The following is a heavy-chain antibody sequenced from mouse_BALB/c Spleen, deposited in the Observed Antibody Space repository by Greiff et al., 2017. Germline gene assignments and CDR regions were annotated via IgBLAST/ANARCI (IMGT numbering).Heavy chain of an antibody. V-gene: IGHV6-6*01. Sequence: EVMLVESGGGLVQPGGSMKLSCAASGFTFSDAWMDWVRQSPVKGLEWVAEISSNANNHATYYAESVKGRFTISRDDSKSSVYLQMHSLRAEDSCTYYCTRDRTGNYFDYWGQGTTLTVSS. CDR1: GFTFSDAW. CDR2: ISSNANNHAT. D-gene: IGHD2-1*01. J-gene: IGHJ2*01. CDR3: TRDRTGNYFDY.